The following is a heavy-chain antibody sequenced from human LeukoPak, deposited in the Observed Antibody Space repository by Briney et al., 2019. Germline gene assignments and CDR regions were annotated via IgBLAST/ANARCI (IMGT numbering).Heavy chain of an antibody. CDR1: GFSFSTYG. CDR3: ASWGEGALDN. V-gene: IGHV3-48*04. D-gene: IGHD1-26*01. CDR2: ISSSGSTI. J-gene: IGHJ4*02. Sequence: GGSLRLSCVGSGFSFSTYGMTWVRQAPGKGLEWVSYISSSGSTIYYADSVKGRFTISRDNAKKSLYLQMNSLRVEDTGVYYCASWGEGALDNWGQGTLVSVSS.